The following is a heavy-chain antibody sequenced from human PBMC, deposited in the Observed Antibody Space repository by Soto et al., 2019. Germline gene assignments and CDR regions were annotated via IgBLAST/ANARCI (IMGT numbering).Heavy chain of an antibody. Sequence: VKVSCKASGGTFSSYAISWVRQAPGQGLEWMGGIIPIFGTANYAQKFQGRVTITADKSTSTAYMELSSLRSEDTAVYYCARETHRHVLRFLEWLSYYYGMDVWGQGTTVTVSS. D-gene: IGHD3-3*01. V-gene: IGHV1-69*06. CDR1: GGTFSSYA. CDR2: IIPIFGTA. J-gene: IGHJ6*02. CDR3: ARETHRHVLRFLEWLSYYYGMDV.